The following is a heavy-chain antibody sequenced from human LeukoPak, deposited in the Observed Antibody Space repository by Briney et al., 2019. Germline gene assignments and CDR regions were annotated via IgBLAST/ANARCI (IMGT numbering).Heavy chain of an antibody. Sequence: SETLSLTCTVSGGSISSSSYYWGWIRQPPGKGLEWIGSIYYSGSTYYNPSLKSRFTISVDTSKNQFSLKLSSVTAADTAVYYCAREGPDSSSWYRVAGTGWFDPWGQGTLVTVSS. CDR1: GGSISSSSYY. D-gene: IGHD6-13*01. V-gene: IGHV4-39*07. CDR3: AREGPDSSSWYRVAGTGWFDP. CDR2: IYYSGST. J-gene: IGHJ5*02.